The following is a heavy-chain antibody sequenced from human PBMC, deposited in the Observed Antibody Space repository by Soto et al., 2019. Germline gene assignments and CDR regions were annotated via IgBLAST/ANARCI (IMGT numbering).Heavy chain of an antibody. CDR3: AKERTGSNHYYRMDV. CDR1: GLTFSSYA. V-gene: IGHV3-23*04. CDR2: ISGSGTGT. Sequence: EVQLVESGGGLVQPGGSLRLSCEASGLTFSSYALSWVRLRPGRGLEWVAWISGSGTGTNSADSVKGRFTISRDNSKSTLYLHMNSLTVEDTAVYYCAKERTGSNHYYRMDVWGQGTTVTVSS. J-gene: IGHJ6*02. D-gene: IGHD1-26*01.